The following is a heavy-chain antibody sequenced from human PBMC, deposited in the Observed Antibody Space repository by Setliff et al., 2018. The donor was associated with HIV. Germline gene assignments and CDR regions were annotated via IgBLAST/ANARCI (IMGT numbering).Heavy chain of an antibody. V-gene: IGHV4-38-2*02. CDR1: SYSISSGYF. CDR2: IYHNGNT. Sequence: SETLSLTCTVSSYSISSGYFWGWIRQPPGKGLEWIGTIYHNGNTYYNPSLKSRVTISVDTSKNQFSLKLSSVTAADTAMYYCARVVPVGGNDYWGQGTPVTVSS. D-gene: IGHD6-19*01. CDR3: ARVVPVGGNDY. J-gene: IGHJ4*02.